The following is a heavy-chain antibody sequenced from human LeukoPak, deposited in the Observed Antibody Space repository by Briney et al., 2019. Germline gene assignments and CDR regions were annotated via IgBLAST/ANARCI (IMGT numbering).Heavy chain of an antibody. J-gene: IGHJ4*02. D-gene: IGHD6-19*01. CDR1: GLTFSSYA. CDR3: AKAGGSYSSGWYVGVGAQFDY. CDR2: ISGSGGST. Sequence: GGSLRLSCAASGLTFSSYAMSWVRQAPGKGLEWVSAISGSGGSTYYADSVKGRFTNSRDNSKNTLYLQMNSLRAEDTAVYYCAKAGGSYSSGWYVGVGAQFDYWGQGTLVTVSS. V-gene: IGHV3-23*01.